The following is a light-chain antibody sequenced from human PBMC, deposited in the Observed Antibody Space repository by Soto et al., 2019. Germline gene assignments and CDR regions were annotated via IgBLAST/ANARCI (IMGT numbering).Light chain of an antibody. CDR2: EVT. V-gene: IGLV2-14*01. J-gene: IGLJ1*01. CDR3: SSITSTSTYV. Sequence: ALTQPASVSGSPGQSITISCTVTSSDVGDYNYVSWYQKHPGKAPKLMIYEVTNRPSGVSNRFSGSKSGNTAYLTISGLQDEDEADYYCSSITSTSTYVFGAGTKVTVL. CDR1: SSDVGDYNY.